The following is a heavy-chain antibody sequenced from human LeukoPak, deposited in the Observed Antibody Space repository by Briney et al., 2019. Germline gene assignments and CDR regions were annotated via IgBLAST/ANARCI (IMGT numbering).Heavy chain of an antibody. CDR2: ISDSGGST. Sequence: AGGSLRPSSAVSGITLSNYGMSWVRQAPGKGLEWVAGISDSGGSTNYADSVKGRFTISRDNPKNTLYLQMNSLRAEDTAVYFCAKRGVVIRVILVGFHKAAYYFESWGQGALVTVSS. V-gene: IGHV3-23*01. D-gene: IGHD3/OR15-3a*01. CDR3: AKRGVVIRVILVGFHKAAYYFES. CDR1: GITLSNYG. J-gene: IGHJ4*02.